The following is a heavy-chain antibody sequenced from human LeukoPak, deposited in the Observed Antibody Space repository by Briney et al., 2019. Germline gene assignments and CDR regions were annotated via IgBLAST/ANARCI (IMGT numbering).Heavy chain of an antibody. CDR2: ISSSSSYI. D-gene: IGHD3-9*01. J-gene: IGHJ4*02. Sequence: KSGGSLRLSCAASGFTFSSYSMNWVRQAPGKGLEWVSSISSSSSYIYYADSVKGRFTISRDNAKNSLYLQMNSLRAEDTAVYYCASETYYDIGLPTFDYWGQGTLVTVYS. CDR1: GFTFSSYS. CDR3: ASETYYDIGLPTFDY. V-gene: IGHV3-21*01.